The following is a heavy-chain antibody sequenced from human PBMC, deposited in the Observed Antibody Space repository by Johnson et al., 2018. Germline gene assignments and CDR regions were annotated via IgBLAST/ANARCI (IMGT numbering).Heavy chain of an antibody. CDR2: VSGSGVGT. J-gene: IGHJ6*03. CDR1: GFTFSTYA. Sequence: EVQLVESGGGLVQPGGSLRLSCAASGFTFSTYAMSWVRQGPGKGLEWVSGVSGSGVGTYHAASVKGRFPIARDNSKNTLDLQMNSLRAEDTAVYFCAKHQVVVAGYYYYYMDVGGKGTTVTVAS. CDR3: AKHQVVVAGYYYYYMDV. V-gene: IGHV3-23*04. D-gene: IGHD6-19*01.